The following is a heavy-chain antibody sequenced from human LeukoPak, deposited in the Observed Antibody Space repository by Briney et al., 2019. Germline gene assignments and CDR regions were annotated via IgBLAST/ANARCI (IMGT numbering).Heavy chain of an antibody. CDR2: ISSSGSTI. D-gene: IGHD3-10*02. CDR3: AELGITMIGGV. Sequence: GESLRLSCAAYGFTFSTYWMTWVRHVPGKGLEWVSYISSSGSTIYYADSVKGRFTISRDNAKNSLYLQMNSLRAEDTAVYYCAELGITMIGGVWGKGTTVTISS. CDR1: GFTFSTYW. V-gene: IGHV3-48*04. J-gene: IGHJ6*04.